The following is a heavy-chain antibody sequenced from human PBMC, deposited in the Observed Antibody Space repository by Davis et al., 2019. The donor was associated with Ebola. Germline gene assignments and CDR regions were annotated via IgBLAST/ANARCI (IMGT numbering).Heavy chain of an antibody. D-gene: IGHD2-15*01. J-gene: IGHJ5*02. Sequence: GSLRLSCAVYGGSFSGYYWSWIRQPPGKGLEWIGEINHSGSTNYNPSLKSRVTISVDTSKNQFSLKLSSVTAADTAVYYCARLQGYWFDPWGQGTLVTVSS. V-gene: IGHV4-34*01. CDR2: INHSGST. CDR1: GGSFSGYY. CDR3: ARLQGYWFDP.